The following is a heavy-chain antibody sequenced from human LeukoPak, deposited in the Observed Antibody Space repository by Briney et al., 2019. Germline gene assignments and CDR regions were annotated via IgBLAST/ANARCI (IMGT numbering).Heavy chain of an antibody. J-gene: IGHJ3*02. CDR2: IYYSGST. CDR1: GGSISSGGYY. D-gene: IGHD6-19*01. CDR3: ARDSLLAGTEIGAFDI. Sequence: KSSETLSLTCTVSGGSISSGGYYWSWIRQHPGKGLEWIGYIYYSGSTYYNPSLKSRVTISVDTSKNQFSLKLSSVTAADTAVYYCARDSLLAGTEIGAFDIWGQGTMVTVSS. V-gene: IGHV4-31*03.